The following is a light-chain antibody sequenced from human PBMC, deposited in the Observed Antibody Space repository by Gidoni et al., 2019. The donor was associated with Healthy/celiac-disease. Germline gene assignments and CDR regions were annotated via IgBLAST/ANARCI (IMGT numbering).Light chain of an antibody. J-gene: IGKJ1*01. CDR1: QSVSSSY. CDR2: GAS. CDR3: QQYGSTPTWT. Sequence: IVLPPSSGPLSLSPEERATLSCRASQSVSSSYLAWYQQKTGQAPRLLIYGASSSATAIPERLIGSGCGTDFTPTTSRMEPEDFAVYYCQQYGSTPTWTFGPGTKVEIK. V-gene: IGKV3-20*01.